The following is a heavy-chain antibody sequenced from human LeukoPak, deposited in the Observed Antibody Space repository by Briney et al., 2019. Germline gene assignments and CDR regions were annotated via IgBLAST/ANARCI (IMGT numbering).Heavy chain of an antibody. D-gene: IGHD3-10*01. CDR3: ARVDSSPGYYYGSGSFLDLYYYYYYGMDV. Sequence: PGGSLRLSCAGSGFSFTDYYMAWIRQTPGKGLQRVSYISSSSSYTNYADSVKGRFTISRDNAKNSLYLQMNSLRAEDTAVYYCARVDSSPGYYYGSGSFLDLYYYYYYGMDVWGQGTTVTVSS. V-gene: IGHV3-11*05. CDR2: ISSSSSYT. J-gene: IGHJ6*02. CDR1: GFSFTDYY.